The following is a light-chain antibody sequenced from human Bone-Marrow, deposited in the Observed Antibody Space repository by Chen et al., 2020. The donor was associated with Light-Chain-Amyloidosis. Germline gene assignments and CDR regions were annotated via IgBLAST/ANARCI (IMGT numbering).Light chain of an antibody. CDR3: QQYSNYPIT. V-gene: IGKV1-16*02. J-gene: IGKJ5*01. Sequence: DIQMTQSPSSLSASVGDRVPITCWASQAINKYLPWFRQKPGKAPQSLIYAASSLQSGVPSKFSRRGSGTYFTLTISSLQPGDFATYYCQQYSNYPITFGQGTRLEIK. CDR1: QAINKY. CDR2: AAS.